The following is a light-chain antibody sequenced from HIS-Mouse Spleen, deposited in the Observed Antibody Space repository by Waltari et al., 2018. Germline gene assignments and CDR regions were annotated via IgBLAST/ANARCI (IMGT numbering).Light chain of an antibody. CDR2: ADN. CDR1: SGSIASNY. CDR3: QSYDSSNVV. V-gene: IGLV6-57*02. Sequence: NFMLTQPHSVSESPGKTVTISCTGSSGSIASNYVQWYPQRPGSAPTTVIYADNQRPSGVPDRFSGSIDSSSNSASLTISGLKTEDEADYYCQSYDSSNVVFGGGTKLTVL. J-gene: IGLJ2*01.